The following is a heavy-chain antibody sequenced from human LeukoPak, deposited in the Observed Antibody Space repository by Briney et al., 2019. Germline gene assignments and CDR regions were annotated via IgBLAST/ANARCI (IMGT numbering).Heavy chain of an antibody. D-gene: IGHD3-10*01. J-gene: IGHJ4*02. V-gene: IGHV1-69*05. CDR1: GGTFSSYA. CDR2: IIPIFGTA. CDR3: ARVFIPVGVYGSGSYYFDY. Sequence: GASVKVSCKASGGTFSSYAISWVRQAPGQGLEWMGGIIPIFGTANYAQKFQGRVTITTDESTSTAYMELSSLRSEDTAVYYCARVFIPVGVYGSGSYYFDYWGQGTLVTVSS.